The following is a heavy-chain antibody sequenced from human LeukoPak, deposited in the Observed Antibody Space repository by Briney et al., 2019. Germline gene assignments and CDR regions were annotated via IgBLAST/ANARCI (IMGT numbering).Heavy chain of an antibody. V-gene: IGHV1-18*01. Sequence: APVKVSCKASGYTFTSYGISWVRQAPGQGLEWMGWISAYNGNTNYAQKLQGRVTMTTDTSTSTAYMELRSLRSDDTAVYYCARGTTPWVSVCNSTSCYPRNYYYYMDVWGKGTTVTVSS. CDR3: ARGTTPWVSVCNSTSCYPRNYYYYMDV. CDR2: ISAYNGNT. D-gene: IGHD2-2*01. CDR1: GYTFTSYG. J-gene: IGHJ6*03.